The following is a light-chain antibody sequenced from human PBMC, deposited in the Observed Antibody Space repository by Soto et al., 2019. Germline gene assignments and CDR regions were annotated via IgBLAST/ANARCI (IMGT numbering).Light chain of an antibody. V-gene: IGKV2-30*01. CDR2: KVS. J-gene: IGKJ5*01. CDR1: RSLVYRDGNIY. CDR3: MQGTHWPIT. Sequence: DVVMTQSPLSLPVTLGQPASISCRSGRSLVYRDGNIYVNWFQQRPGQSPRRLIYKVSTRDSGVPDRFSGSGAGTDFTLKISRVEAEDVGVYYCMQGTHWPITFGQGTRLEIK.